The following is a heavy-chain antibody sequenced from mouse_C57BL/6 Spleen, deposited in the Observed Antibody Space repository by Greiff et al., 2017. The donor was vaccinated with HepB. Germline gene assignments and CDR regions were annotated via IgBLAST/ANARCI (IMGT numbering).Heavy chain of an antibody. J-gene: IGHJ1*03. V-gene: IGHV1-54*01. CDR1: GYAFTNYL. Sequence: QVHVKQSGAELVRPGTSVKVSCKASGYAFTNYLIEWVKQRPGQGLEWIGVINPGSGGTNYNEKFKGKATLTADKSSSTAYMQLSSLTSEDSAVYFCARRYYGSSLGYFDVWGTGTTVTVSS. CDR2: INPGSGGT. D-gene: IGHD1-1*01. CDR3: ARRYYGSSLGYFDV.